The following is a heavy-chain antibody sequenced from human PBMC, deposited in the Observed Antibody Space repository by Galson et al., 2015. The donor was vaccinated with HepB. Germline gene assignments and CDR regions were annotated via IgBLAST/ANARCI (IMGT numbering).Heavy chain of an antibody. J-gene: IGHJ4*02. CDR2: INPDGSDE. CDR1: GFTFSGYW. D-gene: IGHD3-22*01. CDR3: AREGFNSSGYYGDY. V-gene: IGHV3-7*03. Sequence: SLRLSCAASGFTFSGYWMSWVRQAPGEGLEWVANINPDGSDEYYVDSVKGRFTISRDNAKSSLYLEMNSLRAEDTAVYYCAREGFNSSGYYGDYWGQGTLVIVSP.